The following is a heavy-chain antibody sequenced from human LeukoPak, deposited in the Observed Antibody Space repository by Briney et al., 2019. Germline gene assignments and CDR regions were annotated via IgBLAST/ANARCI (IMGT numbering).Heavy chain of an antibody. D-gene: IGHD6-13*01. J-gene: IGHJ3*02. CDR2: INPSGGST. Sequence: ASVKVSCKASGYTFTSYYMHWVRQAPGQGLEWMGIINPSGGSTSYAQKFHGRVTMTRDTSTSTVYMELSSLRSEDTAVYYCARVAAAAGAFDIWGQGTMVTVSS. CDR1: GYTFTSYY. CDR3: ARVAAAAGAFDI. V-gene: IGHV1-46*01.